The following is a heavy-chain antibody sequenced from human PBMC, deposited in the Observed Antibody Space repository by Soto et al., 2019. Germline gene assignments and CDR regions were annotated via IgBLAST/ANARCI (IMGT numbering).Heavy chain of an antibody. V-gene: IGHV4-4*02. CDR2: IYHSGIT. D-gene: IGHD6-13*01. CDR1: DGSISSNNW. CDR3: VRAFQRSSWPFDY. Sequence: QVQLQESGPGLVKPSGTLSLTCAVSDGSISSNNWWSWVRQPPGKGLEWIGEIYHSGITNYNPSLNSRVTISVDKSKTQLSLKLNSVTAADTAMYYCVRAFQRSSWPFDYWGQGTLVTVSS. J-gene: IGHJ4*02.